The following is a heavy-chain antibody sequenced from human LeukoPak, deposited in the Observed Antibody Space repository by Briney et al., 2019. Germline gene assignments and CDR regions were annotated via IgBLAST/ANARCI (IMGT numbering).Heavy chain of an antibody. CDR3: ARDSAGYAAGTSPNWFDP. D-gene: IGHD6-13*01. Sequence: GGSLRLSCAASGFTFSSYAMHWVRQAPGKGLEWVAVISYDGSNKYYADSVKGRFTISRDNSKNTLYLQMNSLRAEDTAVYYCARDSAGYAAGTSPNWFDPWGQGTLVTVSS. V-gene: IGHV3-30-3*01. CDR1: GFTFSSYA. J-gene: IGHJ5*02. CDR2: ISYDGSNK.